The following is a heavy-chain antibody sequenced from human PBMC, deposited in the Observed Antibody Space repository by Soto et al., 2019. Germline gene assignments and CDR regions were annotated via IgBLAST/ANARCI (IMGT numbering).Heavy chain of an antibody. CDR2: IYHNGST. Sequence: PSETLSLSCAVSGGSISRGAYSWSWIRQPPGKGLEWIGYIYHNGSTYYNPSLKSRVTISVDRSKNQFSLKLSSLTAAYTAGYDCDRGPLFYCGQGTLVSVSS. CDR3: DRGPLFY. CDR1: GGSISRGAYS. J-gene: IGHJ4*01. V-gene: IGHV4-30-2*01. D-gene: IGHD3-3*01.